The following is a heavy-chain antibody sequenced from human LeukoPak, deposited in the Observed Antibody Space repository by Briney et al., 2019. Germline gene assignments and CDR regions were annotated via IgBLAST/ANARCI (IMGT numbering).Heavy chain of an antibody. CDR2: IRWNSGSI. Sequence: GRSLRLSCAASGFTFDDYAMHWVRQAPGKGLEWVSGIRWNSGSIGYADSVKGRFTISRDNAKNSLYLQMNSLRAEDTALYYCAKDYGAGTPLYWYFDLWGRGTLVTVSS. CDR1: GFTFDDYA. V-gene: IGHV3-9*01. D-gene: IGHD4/OR15-4a*01. J-gene: IGHJ2*01. CDR3: AKDYGAGTPLYWYFDL.